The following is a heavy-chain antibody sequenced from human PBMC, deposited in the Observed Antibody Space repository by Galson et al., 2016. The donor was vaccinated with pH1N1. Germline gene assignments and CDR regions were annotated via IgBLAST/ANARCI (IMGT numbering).Heavy chain of an antibody. CDR2: ISDSGNTT. Sequence: SLRLSCAASGFSFSTYGFNWVRQAPGKGLEWVSAISDSGNTTLYADSVKGQFNISSDNSKNTVSLNVSSLRVKDTALYYCAKDQSTKMIFQGTFDNWGRGTLVTVSS. D-gene: IGHD3/OR15-3a*01. CDR1: GFSFSTYG. V-gene: IGHV3-23*01. CDR3: AKDQSTKMIFQGTFDN. J-gene: IGHJ4*01.